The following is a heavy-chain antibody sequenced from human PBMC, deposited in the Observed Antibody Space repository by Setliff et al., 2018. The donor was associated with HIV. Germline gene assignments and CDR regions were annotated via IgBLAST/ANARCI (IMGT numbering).Heavy chain of an antibody. CDR1: GYSFPTYW. D-gene: IGHD3-10*01. CDR2: IYPDESDS. CDR3: ARRRLAYDSWSYRGNWFFDP. V-gene: IGHV5-51*01. Sequence: GESLKISCKGSGYSFPTYWIAWVRQMPGKGLEWMGVIYPDESDSRYGPSFQGQVTISADKSISTAYLQWSSLKASDTAMYYCARRRLAYDSWSYRGNWFFDPWGRGTLVTVSS. J-gene: IGHJ2*01.